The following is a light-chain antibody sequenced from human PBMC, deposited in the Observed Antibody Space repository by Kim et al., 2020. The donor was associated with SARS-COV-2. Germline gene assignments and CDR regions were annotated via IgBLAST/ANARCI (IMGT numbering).Light chain of an antibody. Sequence: EIVLTQSPATLSLSPGERATLSCRASQSVSSYLGWYQQKPGQAPRLLIYDASNRATGIPPRFSGSGSGTDFTLTISSLEPEDFAVYYCQQRRNWPPTFGGGTKVEIK. CDR1: QSVSSY. CDR2: DAS. V-gene: IGKV3-11*01. J-gene: IGKJ4*01. CDR3: QQRRNWPPT.